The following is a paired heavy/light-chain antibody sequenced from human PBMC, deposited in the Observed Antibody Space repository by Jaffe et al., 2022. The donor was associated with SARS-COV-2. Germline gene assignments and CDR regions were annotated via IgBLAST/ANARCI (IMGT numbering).Light chain of an antibody. CDR1: SSNIGSNS. CDR2: RNN. CDR3: VVWDDSLGGYV. J-gene: IGLJ1*01. Sequence: QSGLTQPPSASGTPGQRVTISCSGSSSNIGSNSVFWYQHLPETAPKLLIRRNNQRPSGVPDRFSGSKSGTSASLAISGLRSEDEADYYCVVWDDSLGGYVFGTGTEVTV. V-gene: IGLV1-47*01.
Heavy chain of an antibody. V-gene: IGHV7-4-1*02. J-gene: IGHJ4*02. Sequence: QVQLVQSGPELRKPGASVKVSCKASGYTFTVESINWVRQAPGQGLQWMGWINTNTGKPTYAQGFTGRFVFSLDTSVNTAYLQIISLKAEDTAVYYCARDEGQNYQFDYWGQGTLVTVSS. CDR1: GYTFTVES. CDR3: ARDEGQNYQFDY. CDR2: INTNTGKP. D-gene: IGHD2-2*01.